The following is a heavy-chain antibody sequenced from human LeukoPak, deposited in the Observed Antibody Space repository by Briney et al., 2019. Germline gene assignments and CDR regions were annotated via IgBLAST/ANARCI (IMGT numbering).Heavy chain of an antibody. Sequence: GVSLRLSCAASGFTFSSYCMHWVRQAPGRGLVWVSRISCDWSSTIYADSVKGRFTISRDNAKNTLYLKMNSLRAEDTAVYYWARYLLGNFDYWGQGNLVTVSS. CDR1: GFTFSSYC. V-gene: IGHV3-74*01. CDR2: ISCDWSST. D-gene: IGHD7-27*01. J-gene: IGHJ4*02. CDR3: ARYLLGNFDY.